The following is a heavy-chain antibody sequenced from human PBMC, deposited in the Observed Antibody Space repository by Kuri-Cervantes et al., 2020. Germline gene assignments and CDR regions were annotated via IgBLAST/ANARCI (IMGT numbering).Heavy chain of an antibody. V-gene: IGHV4-30-4*01. J-gene: IGHJ1*01. CDR3: ARYSSLYYYDSGGYSEYFQH. CDR1: GGSISSYY. CDR2: IYYSGST. Sequence: SETLSLTCTVSGGSISSYYWSWIRQPPGKGLEWIGYIYYSGSTYYNPSLKSRVTISVDTSKNQFSLKLSSVTAADTAVYYCARYSSLYYYDSGGYSEYFQHWGQGTLVTVSS. D-gene: IGHD3-22*01.